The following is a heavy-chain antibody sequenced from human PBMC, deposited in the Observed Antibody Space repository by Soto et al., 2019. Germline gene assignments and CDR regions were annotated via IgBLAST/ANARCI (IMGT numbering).Heavy chain of an antibody. CDR1: GFIFSNFA. CDR3: AKVNKVSTSTYYGMDV. D-gene: IGHD1-26*01. J-gene: IGHJ6*02. V-gene: IGHV3-23*01. CDR2: ISGSGGST. Sequence: PGGSLRLSSAASGFIFSNFAMSWVRQAPGKALEWVSGISGSGGSTYYADSVKGRFTISRDNSKNTLYLQMNSLRAEDTAVYYCAKVNKVSTSTYYGMDVWGQGTTVTVSS.